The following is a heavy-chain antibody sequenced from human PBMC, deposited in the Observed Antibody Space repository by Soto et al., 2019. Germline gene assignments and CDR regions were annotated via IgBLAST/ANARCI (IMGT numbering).Heavy chain of an antibody. V-gene: IGHV3-30*04. Sequence: QVQLVESGGGVVQPGRSLRLSCAASGFTFSSYAIHWVRQPPGKGLEWVAVISYDGRNKNYADSVKGRFTISRDDSQGTLDLQMNRIRSEDKAAYYRAREPGDFWGGYSLGYWGPGTLVTVSS. CDR2: ISYDGRNK. J-gene: IGHJ4*02. D-gene: IGHD3-3*01. CDR1: GFTFSSYA. CDR3: AREPGDFWGGYSLGY.